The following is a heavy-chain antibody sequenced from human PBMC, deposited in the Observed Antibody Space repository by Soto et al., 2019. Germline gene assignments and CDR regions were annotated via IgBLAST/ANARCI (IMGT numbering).Heavy chain of an antibody. J-gene: IGHJ4*02. D-gene: IGHD2-21*01. CDR3: AREGGGDFDY. CDR1: GGSISSHN. CDR2: IYYSGCA. Sequence: SETLSLTCTDSGGSISSHNWGWDRQPPGEGLEWIVYIYYSGCAYYNPSLKSRVTISVDTSKNQLSLKVRSVTAADTAVYYCAREGGGDFDYWGQGTLVTVS. V-gene: IGHV4-59*11.